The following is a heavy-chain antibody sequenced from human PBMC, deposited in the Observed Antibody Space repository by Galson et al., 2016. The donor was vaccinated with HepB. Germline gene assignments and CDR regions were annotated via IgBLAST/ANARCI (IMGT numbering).Heavy chain of an antibody. J-gene: IGHJ4*02. D-gene: IGHD3-10*01. CDR2: ISTYNGNT. CDR3: ARDRLWLRESSHY. V-gene: IGHV1-18*01. CDR1: GYKFRSYG. Sequence: VKVSCKASGYKFRSYGIDWVRQAPGQGLEWLGWISTYNGNTNYARKFQDRVTLTTDTSTNTVYMELRSLTSDDTAVYYCARDRLWLRESSHYWGQGTLVTVSS.